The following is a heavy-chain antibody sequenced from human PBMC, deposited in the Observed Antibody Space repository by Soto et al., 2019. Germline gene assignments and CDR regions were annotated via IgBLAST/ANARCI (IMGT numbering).Heavy chain of an antibody. D-gene: IGHD3-3*01. Sequence: QVQLQESGPGLVRPSETLSLTCTVSGASISSMSHYWSWIRQSPGKGLEWIGYMYITGSTNYNANRKSRMSISLDTSKNQFSLKVSSVTAADTDVYYCERNAIFGVVTGLDYWGQGSLVTVSP. V-gene: IGHV4-61*01. CDR1: GASISSMSHY. J-gene: IGHJ4*02. CDR2: MYITGST. CDR3: ERNAIFGVVTGLDY.